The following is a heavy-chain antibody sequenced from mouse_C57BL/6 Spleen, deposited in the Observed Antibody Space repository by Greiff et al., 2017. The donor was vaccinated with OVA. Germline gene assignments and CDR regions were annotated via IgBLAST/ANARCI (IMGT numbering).Heavy chain of an antibody. V-gene: IGHV3-6*01. Sequence: EVQLQESGPGLVKPSQSLSLTCSVTGYSITSGYYWNWIRQFPGNKLEWMGYISYDGSNNYNPSLKNRISITRDTSKNQFFLKLNSVTTEDTATYYCAVYYGYGEFAYWGQGTLVTVSA. J-gene: IGHJ3*01. D-gene: IGHD2-2*01. CDR3: AVYYGYGEFAY. CDR2: ISYDGSN. CDR1: GYSITSGYY.